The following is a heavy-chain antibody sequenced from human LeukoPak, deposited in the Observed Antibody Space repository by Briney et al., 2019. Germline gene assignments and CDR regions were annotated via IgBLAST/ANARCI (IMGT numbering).Heavy chain of an antibody. J-gene: IGHJ3*02. V-gene: IGHV1-2*06. D-gene: IGHD1-26*01. CDR2: INPNSGGT. CDR3: AWSMGARGDAFDI. CDR1: GYTFTGYY. Sequence: GASVKVSCKASGYTFTGYYMHWVRQAPGQGLEWMGRINPNSGGTNYAQKFQGRVTMTRDTSISTAYMELSRLRSDDTAVYYCAWSMGARGDAFDIWGQGTMVTVSS.